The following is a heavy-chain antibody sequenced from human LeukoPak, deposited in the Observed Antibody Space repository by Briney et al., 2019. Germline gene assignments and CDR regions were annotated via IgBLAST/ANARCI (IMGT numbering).Heavy chain of an antibody. V-gene: IGHV3-23*01. J-gene: IGHJ4*02. Sequence: PGGSLRLSCAASGFTFSSFHMSWVRQAPGKGLEWVSAISGSGETTYYADSVKGRFTVSRDNSKNTLYVQMDSLRAEDTAVYYCAKRGYTYGGHFDYWGQGALVTVSS. D-gene: IGHD5-18*01. CDR2: ISGSGETT. CDR1: GFTFSSFH. CDR3: AKRGYTYGGHFDY.